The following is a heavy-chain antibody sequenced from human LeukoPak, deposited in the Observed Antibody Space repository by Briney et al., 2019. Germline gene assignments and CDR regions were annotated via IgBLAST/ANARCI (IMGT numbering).Heavy chain of an antibody. CDR2: IRNDGNKY. D-gene: IGHD5-18*01. CDR3: VKVDT. CDR1: GFTFSSSG. V-gene: IGHV3-30*02. J-gene: IGHJ4*02. Sequence: GGTLRLSCVASGFTFSSSGIHWVRQSPGKGLDWVAFIRNDGNKYNYAESVKGRFTISRDNSKNTLYLQMDSLSAEDAAVYYCVKVDTWGQGTLVTVSS.